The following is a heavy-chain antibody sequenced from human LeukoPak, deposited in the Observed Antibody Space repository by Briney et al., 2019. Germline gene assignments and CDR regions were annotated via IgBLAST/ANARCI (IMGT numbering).Heavy chain of an antibody. CDR3: AKDLSGWPFDY. J-gene: IGHJ4*02. D-gene: IGHD6-19*01. Sequence: SETLSLTCTVSGGSISSYYWSWIRQPPGKGLEWIGYIYYSGSTNYNPSLKSRVTISVDTSKNQFSLKLSSVTAEDTAVYYCAKDLSGWPFDYWGQGTLVTVSS. CDR1: GGSISSYY. CDR2: IYYSGST. V-gene: IGHV4-59*01.